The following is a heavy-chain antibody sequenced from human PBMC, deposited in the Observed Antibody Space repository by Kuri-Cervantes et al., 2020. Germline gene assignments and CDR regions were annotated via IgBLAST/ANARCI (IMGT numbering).Heavy chain of an antibody. CDR2: ISYDGSNK. CDR1: GFTFSSYG. D-gene: IGHD3-16*01. J-gene: IGHJ4*02. CDR3: AKDRLPHRLNASPDY. V-gene: IGHV3-30*18. Sequence: GGSLKISCAASGFTFSSYGMHWVRQAPGKGLEWVAVISYDGSNKYYADSVKGRFTIFRDNSKNTLYLQMNSLRTEDTAVYYCAKDRLPHRLNASPDYWGQGTLVTVSS.